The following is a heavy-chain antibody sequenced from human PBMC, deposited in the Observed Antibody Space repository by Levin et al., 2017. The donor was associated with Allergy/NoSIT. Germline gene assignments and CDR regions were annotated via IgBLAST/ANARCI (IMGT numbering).Heavy chain of an antibody. CDR1: GGSFSGYY. V-gene: IGHV4-34*01. CDR3: ARGRGYGSGSYFNYHYGMDV. D-gene: IGHD3-10*01. J-gene: IGHJ6*02. CDR2: INQSGST. Sequence: GSLRLSCAVYGGSFSGYYWYWIRQPPGKGLEWIGEINQSGSTNYNPSLKSRVTISVDTSKNQFSLNLSSVTAADTAVYYCARGRGYGSGSYFNYHYGMDVWGQGTTVTVSS.